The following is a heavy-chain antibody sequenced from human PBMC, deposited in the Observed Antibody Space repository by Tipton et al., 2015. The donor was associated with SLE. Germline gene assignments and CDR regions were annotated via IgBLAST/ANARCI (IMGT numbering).Heavy chain of an antibody. V-gene: IGHV3-13*01. J-gene: IGHJ3*02. D-gene: IGHD3-22*01. CDR3: ARGMIVVVGGGVDI. Sequence: SLRLSCAASGFTFSSYDMNWVRQATGKGLEWVSAIGTAGDTYYPGSVKGRFTISRENATKALYLQKNRLRAEDTAVYYCARGMIVVVGGGVDIWAPGTMVTVSS. CDR1: GFTFSSYD. CDR2: IGTAGDT.